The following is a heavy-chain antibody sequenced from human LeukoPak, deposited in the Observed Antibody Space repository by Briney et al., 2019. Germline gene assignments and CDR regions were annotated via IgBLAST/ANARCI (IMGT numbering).Heavy chain of an antibody. V-gene: IGHV3-23*01. CDR3: ARERGSSGGNTNGYFDY. CDR1: GFTFSNYA. D-gene: IGHD4-23*01. Sequence: PGGSLRLSCAASGFTFSNYAMSWVRQAPGKGLEWVSVISGSGGTTYSADSVKGRFTISRDNSKNTLYLQMNSLRAEDTAAYYWARERGSSGGNTNGYFDYWGQGALVTVSS. J-gene: IGHJ4*02. CDR2: ISGSGGTT.